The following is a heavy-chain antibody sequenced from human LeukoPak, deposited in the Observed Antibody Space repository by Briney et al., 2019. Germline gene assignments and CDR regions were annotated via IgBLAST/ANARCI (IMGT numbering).Heavy chain of an antibody. Sequence: GGSLRLSCAASGFTFSSYGMHWVRQAPGKGLEWVSYISSSGSTIYYADSVKGRFTISRDNSNNTLYLQMNSLRGEDTAIYYCAKGIHYYYYYMDVWGKGTTVTVSS. CDR2: ISSSGSTI. CDR1: GFTFSSYG. V-gene: IGHV3-48*01. J-gene: IGHJ6*03. CDR3: AKGIHYYYYYMDV.